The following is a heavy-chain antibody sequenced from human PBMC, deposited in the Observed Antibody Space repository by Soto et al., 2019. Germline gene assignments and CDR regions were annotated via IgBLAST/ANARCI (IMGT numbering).Heavy chain of an antibody. Sequence: SVKVSCKASGGTFSSYTISWVRQAPGQGLEWMGRIIPILGIANYAQKFQGRVTITADKSTSTAYMELSSLRSEDTAVYYCARDQAYYGSGSYYSGPYYYGMDVWGQGTTVTVS. CDR3: ARDQAYYGSGSYYSGPYYYGMDV. CDR2: IIPILGIA. CDR1: GGTFSSYT. J-gene: IGHJ6*02. D-gene: IGHD3-10*01. V-gene: IGHV1-69*04.